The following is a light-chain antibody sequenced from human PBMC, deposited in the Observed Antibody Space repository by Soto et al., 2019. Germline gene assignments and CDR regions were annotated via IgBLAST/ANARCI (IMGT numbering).Light chain of an antibody. V-gene: IGLV2-8*01. CDR2: EVN. Sequence: QSALTQPPSASGSPGQSVTISCTGTSSDIGGYNFVSWYQQHPGTAPKLIIYEVNKRPSGVPDRFSGSKSGNTASLTVSGLQADDEGDYYCSSYAGTNNLGVFGGGTKVTVL. J-gene: IGLJ3*02. CDR1: SSDIGGYNF. CDR3: SSYAGTNNLGV.